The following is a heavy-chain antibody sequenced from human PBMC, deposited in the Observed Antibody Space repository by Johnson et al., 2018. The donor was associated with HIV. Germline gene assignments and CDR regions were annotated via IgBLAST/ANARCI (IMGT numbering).Heavy chain of an antibody. Sequence: VQLVESGGGVVQPGGSLRLSCVASGFTFSNYGMHWVRQAPGKGLEWVAFISYDGSNKYYADSVKGRFTISRDNSKNTLYLQMNNLRVEDTALYYCAKSALERATPLAEVDAFDVWGQGTMVTVSS. CDR1: GFTFSNYG. V-gene: IGHV3-30*02. J-gene: IGHJ3*01. CDR2: ISYDGSNK. CDR3: AKSALERATPLAEVDAFDV. D-gene: IGHD5-24*01.